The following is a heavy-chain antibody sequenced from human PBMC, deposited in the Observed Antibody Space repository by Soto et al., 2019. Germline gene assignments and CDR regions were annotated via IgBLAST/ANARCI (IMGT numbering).Heavy chain of an antibody. V-gene: IGHV1-69*13. J-gene: IGHJ6*02. D-gene: IGHD6-6*01. CDR2: IIPIFGTA. Sequence: GASVKVSCKVSGGTFSSYAISWVRQAPGQGLEWMGGIIPIFGTANYAQKFQGRVTITADESTSTAYMELSSLRSEDTAVYYCASSAARPLYYYYGMDVWGQGTTVTV. CDR3: ASSAARPLYYYYGMDV. CDR1: GGTFSSYA.